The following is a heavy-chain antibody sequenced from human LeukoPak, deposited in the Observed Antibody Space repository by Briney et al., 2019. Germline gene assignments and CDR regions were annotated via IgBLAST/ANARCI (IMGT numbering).Heavy chain of an antibody. CDR2: IKQDGSEK. J-gene: IGHJ4*02. Sequence: PSETLSLTRAVYGGSFSGYYWSWVRQAPGKGLEWVANIKQDGSEKYYVDSVKGRFTISRDNAKNSLYLQMNSLRAEDTAVYYCAREESFFLTAMAKPEDYWGQGTLVTVSS. CDR3: AREESFFLTAMAKPEDY. CDR1: GGSFSGYY. D-gene: IGHD5-18*01. V-gene: IGHV3-7*01.